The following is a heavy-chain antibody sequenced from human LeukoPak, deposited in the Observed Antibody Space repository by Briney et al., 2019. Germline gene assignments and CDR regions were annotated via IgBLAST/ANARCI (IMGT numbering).Heavy chain of an antibody. J-gene: IGHJ4*02. D-gene: IGHD4-11*01. CDR3: ARERGYSNYEV. V-gene: IGHV3-53*01. Sequence: QSGGSLGLSCAASGFTVSSNYMSWVRQAPGKGLEWVSVIYSGGSTYYADSVKGRFTISRDNSKNTLYLQMNSLRAEDTAVYYCARERGYSNYEVWGQGTLVTVS. CDR1: GFTVSSNY. CDR2: IYSGGST.